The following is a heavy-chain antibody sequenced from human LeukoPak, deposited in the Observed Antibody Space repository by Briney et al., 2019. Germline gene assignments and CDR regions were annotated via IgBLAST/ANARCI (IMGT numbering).Heavy chain of an antibody. D-gene: IGHD6-19*01. J-gene: IGHJ4*02. V-gene: IGHV4-59*02. Sequence: SETLSLTCTVAGGSVSSYYWSWIRQPPGKGLEWIGYIHYSGSTDYNPALKSRLIMSAETSKNQVSLKLSSVTAADTAVYYCTRGYGWYDYWGQGTLVTVSS. CDR1: GGSVSSYY. CDR2: IHYSGST. CDR3: TRGYGWYDY.